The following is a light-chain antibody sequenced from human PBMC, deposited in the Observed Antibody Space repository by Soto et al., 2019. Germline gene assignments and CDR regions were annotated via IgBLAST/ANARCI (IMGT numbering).Light chain of an antibody. V-gene: IGKV3-15*01. CDR3: QHYNNWPRT. CDR1: QSVSSN. CDR2: GAS. Sequence: EIVMTQSPATLSVSPGERATLSCRASQSVSSNLAWYQQKHGQAPRLLIFGASTRATGIPARFSGSGSGTAVTLTISSLQSDDLAVYYCQHYNNWPRTFGQGTKVEIK. J-gene: IGKJ1*01.